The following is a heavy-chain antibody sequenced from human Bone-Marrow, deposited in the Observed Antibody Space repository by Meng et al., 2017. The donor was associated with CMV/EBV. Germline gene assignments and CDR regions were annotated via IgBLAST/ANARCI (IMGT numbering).Heavy chain of an antibody. V-gene: IGHV6-1*01. J-gene: IGHJ4*02. CDR2: TYYRSKWYN. Sequence: SETLSLTCAISGDIVYSNSSAWNWIRQSPSRGLEWLGRTYYRSKWYNDYAVSVKSRITINPDTSKNQFVLQLNSVTHDDTAVYFCARGPLCISGYCFDYWGQGILVTVSS. D-gene: IGHD3-22*01. CDR3: ARGPLCISGYCFDY. CDR1: GDIVYSNSSA.